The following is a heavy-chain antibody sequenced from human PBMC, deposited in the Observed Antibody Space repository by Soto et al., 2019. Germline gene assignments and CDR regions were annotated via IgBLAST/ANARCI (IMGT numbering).Heavy chain of an antibody. CDR2: IYYSGST. V-gene: IGHV4-31*03. D-gene: IGHD5-12*01. CDR1: GGSISSGSYY. J-gene: IGHJ4*02. Sequence: QVQLQESGPRLVKPSQTLSLTCTVSGGSISSGSYYWSWIRQHPGKGLEWIGYIYYSGSTYYNPALKRRVTLSLDTAKHQFSLKLTSVTAADTAVYYCARGATLFDYWGQGTLVTVPS. CDR3: ARGATLFDY.